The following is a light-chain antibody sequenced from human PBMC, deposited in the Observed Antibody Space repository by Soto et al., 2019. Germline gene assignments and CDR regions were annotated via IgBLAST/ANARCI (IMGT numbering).Light chain of an antibody. J-gene: IGLJ3*02. CDR1: SSDVGGYNY. V-gene: IGLV2-14*01. CDR2: DVD. Sequence: HSALTQPASVSGSPGQSITISCTGTSSDVGGYNYVSWYQQHPGDAPKLLIYDVDTRPSGISYRFSGSKSGNTVSLTVSGLQAEDEADYYCSSYTSTTTLVEFGGGTQLTVL. CDR3: SSYTSTTTLVE.